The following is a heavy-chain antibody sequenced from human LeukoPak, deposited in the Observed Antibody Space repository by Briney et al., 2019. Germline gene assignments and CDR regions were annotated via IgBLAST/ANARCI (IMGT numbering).Heavy chain of an antibody. J-gene: IGHJ4*02. V-gene: IGHV1-69*13. CDR2: IIPIFGTA. Sequence: SVKVSCKASGGTFISYAISWVRQAPGQGLEWMGGIIPIFGTANYAQKFQGRVTITADESTSTAYMELSSLRSEDTAVYYCARGWLAETTVVTPYNYWGQGTVVTVSS. D-gene: IGHD4-23*01. CDR3: ARGWLAETTVVTPYNY. CDR1: GGTFISYA.